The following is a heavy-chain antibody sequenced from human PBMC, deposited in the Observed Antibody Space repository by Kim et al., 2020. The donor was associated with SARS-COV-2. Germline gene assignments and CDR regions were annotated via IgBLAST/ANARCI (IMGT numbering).Heavy chain of an antibody. CDR2: IYTSGRT. D-gene: IGHD3-16*02. J-gene: IGHJ4*02. V-gene: IGHV4-4*07. Sequence: SETLSLTCTVSGDSLSSDYWSWNRQPAGKGLEWIGRIYTSGRTNYNPSLQSRVTMSVDMSKNQFSLNLSSVTAADTAFYYCSSALGHWGQGTLVTVSS. CDR3: SSALGH. CDR1: GDSLSSDY.